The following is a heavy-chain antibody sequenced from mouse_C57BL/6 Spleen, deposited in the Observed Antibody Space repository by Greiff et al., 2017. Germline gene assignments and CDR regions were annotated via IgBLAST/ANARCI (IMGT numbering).Heavy chain of an antibody. CDR2: TFYSGIT. CDR1: GFSINSDCY. V-gene: IGHV3-3*01. CDR3: ARAPYDYGHYAMDY. Sequence: EVMLVESGPSLVRPSQTLSLTCTVTGFSINSDCYWIWIRQFPGNKLEYIGYTFYSGITYYNPSLESRTYITRDTSKNQFSLKLSSVTTEDTATYYCARAPYDYGHYAMDYWGQGTSVTVSS. J-gene: IGHJ4*01. D-gene: IGHD2-4*01.